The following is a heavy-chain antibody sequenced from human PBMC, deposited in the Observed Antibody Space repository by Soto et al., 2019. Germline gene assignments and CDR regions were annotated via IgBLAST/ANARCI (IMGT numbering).Heavy chain of an antibody. CDR1: GFTFGDYA. Sequence: PGGSLRLSCTASGFTFGDYAMSWVRQAPGKGLGWISFIRNKAYRGTTKYAASVRGRFTXXXXXXKXIXYXXMXSLKTEDTAVYYCTRGDMALNDYWGQGT. J-gene: IGHJ4*02. D-gene: IGHD2-15*01. CDR2: IRNKAYRGTT. CDR3: TRGDMALNDY. V-gene: IGHV3-49*04.